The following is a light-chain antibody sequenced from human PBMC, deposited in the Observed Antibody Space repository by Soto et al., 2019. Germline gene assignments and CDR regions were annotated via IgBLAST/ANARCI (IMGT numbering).Light chain of an antibody. CDR2: EAA. CDR3: QQSNNYPWM. CDR1: QYIHNY. V-gene: IGKV1-5*03. Sequence: DIQMTQSPSTLSASVGDRVTITCRASQYIHNYLAWYQQPPGEAPKLLIYEAANLQSGVPSRFSVSGTGTEFTLTISGLQPDDFAPYYCQQSNNYPWMVGQGTRVAI. J-gene: IGKJ1*01.